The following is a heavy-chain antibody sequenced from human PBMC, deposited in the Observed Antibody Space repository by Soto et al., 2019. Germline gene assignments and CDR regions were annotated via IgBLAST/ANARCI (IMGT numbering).Heavy chain of an antibody. V-gene: IGHV3-23*01. D-gene: IGHD3-22*01. CDR2: ISGSGSST. CDR1: GFTFSSYT. CDR3: AKGGPYYYDSSGYYDY. Sequence: EVQLLESGGGLVQPGGSLRLSCAASGFTFSSYTMTWVRQAPGKGLEWVSAISGSGSSTYYADSVKGRFTISRDNSKNTLYLQMNSLRAEDPAVYYCAKGGPYYYDSSGYYDYWGQGTLVTVSS. J-gene: IGHJ4*02.